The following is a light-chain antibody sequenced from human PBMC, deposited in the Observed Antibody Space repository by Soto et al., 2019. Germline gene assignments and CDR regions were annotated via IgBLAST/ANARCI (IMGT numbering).Light chain of an antibody. CDR3: SSYTSSSPYV. J-gene: IGLJ1*01. CDR1: SSDVGGYNY. V-gene: IGLV2-14*01. CDR2: EVS. Sequence: QSALTQPASVSGSPGQSITISCTGTSSDVGGYNYVSWYQQHPGKAPKLMIYEVSNRPSGVSNRFSGSKSGNTASLTISGLQAEDEADYYWSSYTSSSPYVFGTGTTVTVL.